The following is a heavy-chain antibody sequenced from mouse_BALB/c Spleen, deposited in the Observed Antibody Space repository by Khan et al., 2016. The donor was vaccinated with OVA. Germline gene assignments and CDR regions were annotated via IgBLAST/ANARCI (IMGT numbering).Heavy chain of an antibody. CDR2: ITPNNGGT. Sequence: VQLKQSGPELVKPGASVKIPCKASGYTFTDYNMDGVKQSHGKSLEWIGDITPNNGGTIYNQRFKGKATLTVDKSSSTAYMELRSLTSEDTAVYYCTRGGHGSPFDYWGQGTTLTVSS. D-gene: IGHD1-1*01. V-gene: IGHV1-18*01. J-gene: IGHJ2*01. CDR1: GYTFTDYN. CDR3: TRGGHGSPFDY.